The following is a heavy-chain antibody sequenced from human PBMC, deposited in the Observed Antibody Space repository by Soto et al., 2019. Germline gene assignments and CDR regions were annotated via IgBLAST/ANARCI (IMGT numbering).Heavy chain of an antibody. V-gene: IGHV4-39*01. J-gene: IGHJ4*02. Sequence: PSETLSLTCTVSGGSISSSSYYWGWIRQPPGKGLEWIGSIYYSVSTYYNPSLKGRVTISVDTSKNQFSLKLSSVTAADTAVYYCARPPPYCSGGSCYWDYWRQGTLVTVSS. D-gene: IGHD2-15*01. CDR3: ARPPPYCSGGSCYWDY. CDR2: IYYSVST. CDR1: GGSISSSSYY.